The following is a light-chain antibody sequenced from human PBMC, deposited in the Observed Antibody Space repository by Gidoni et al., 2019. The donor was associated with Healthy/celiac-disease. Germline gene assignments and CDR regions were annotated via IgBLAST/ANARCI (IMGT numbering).Light chain of an antibody. J-gene: IGKJ3*01. V-gene: IGKV3-11*01. CDR1: QSVSSY. CDR2: DAS. Sequence: EIVLTQSPATLSLSPGERATLSCRASQSVSSYLAWYQQKPGQAPRLLIYDASNRATGIPARFSGSGSWTDFTLTISRLEPEDFAVYYCQQRSNWQKGFTFGPGTKVDIK. CDR3: QQRSNWQKGFT.